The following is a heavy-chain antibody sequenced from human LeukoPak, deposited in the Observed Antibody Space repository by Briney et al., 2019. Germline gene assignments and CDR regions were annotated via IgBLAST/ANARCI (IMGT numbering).Heavy chain of an antibody. J-gene: IGHJ4*02. CDR2: IYYSGST. D-gene: IGHD1-26*01. V-gene: IGHV4-59*08. CDR3: ASSTNRYSDFDY. Sequence: PSETLSLTCTVSGGSISSYYWSRIRQPPGKGLEWIGYIYYSGSTNYNPSLKSRVTISVDTSKNQFSLKLSSVTAADTAVYYCASSTNRYSDFDYWGQGTLVTVSS. CDR1: GGSISSYY.